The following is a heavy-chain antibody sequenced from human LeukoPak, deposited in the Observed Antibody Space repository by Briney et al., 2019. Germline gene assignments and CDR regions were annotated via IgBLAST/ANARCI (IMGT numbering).Heavy chain of an antibody. V-gene: IGHV3-23*01. CDR2: TSGSGVNT. CDR3: ARDFAYNTFDY. J-gene: IGHJ4*02. CDR1: GFTFSDYA. D-gene: IGHD1-14*01. Sequence: PGGSLRLSCAASGFTFSDYAMFWVRQAPGKGLEWVTGTSGSGVNTYYADSVKGRFTISRDNSKNSLYLQLSSLRAEDTAVYYCARDFAYNTFDYWGQGTLVAVSS.